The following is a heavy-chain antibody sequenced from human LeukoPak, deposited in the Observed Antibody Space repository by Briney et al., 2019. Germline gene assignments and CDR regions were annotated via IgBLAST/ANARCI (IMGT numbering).Heavy chain of an antibody. D-gene: IGHD5-18*01. Sequence: GGSLRLSCAASGFTFSSYAMSWVRQAPGKGLEWVAVISYDGSNKYYADSVKGRFTISRDNSKNTLYLQMNSLRAEDTAVYYCAKDRGDGYSYGYYFDYWGQGTLVTVSS. CDR2: ISYDGSNK. V-gene: IGHV3-30*18. J-gene: IGHJ4*02. CDR3: AKDRGDGYSYGYYFDY. CDR1: GFTFSSYA.